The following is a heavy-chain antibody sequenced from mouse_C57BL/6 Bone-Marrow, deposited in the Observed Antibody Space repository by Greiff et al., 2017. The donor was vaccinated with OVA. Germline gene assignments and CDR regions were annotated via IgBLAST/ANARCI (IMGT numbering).Heavy chain of an antibody. Sequence: VQLQQPGAELVMPGASVKLSCKASGYTFTSYWMHWVKQRPGQGLEWIGEIDPSDSYTNYNQKFKGKSTLTVDKSSSTAYMQLSSLTSDDSAVYYCAREGFYYGNYVFAYWGQGTLVTVSA. V-gene: IGHV1-69*01. CDR3: AREGFYYGNYVFAY. J-gene: IGHJ3*01. CDR2: IDPSDSYT. CDR1: GYTFTSYW. D-gene: IGHD2-1*01.